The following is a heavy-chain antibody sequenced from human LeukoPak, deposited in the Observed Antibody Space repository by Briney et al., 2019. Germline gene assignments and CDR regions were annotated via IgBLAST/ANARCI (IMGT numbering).Heavy chain of an antibody. CDR1: GYTFTSYA. J-gene: IGHJ4*02. CDR3: ARDGQDYGDYFWYFDY. Sequence: GASVKVSCKASGYTFTSYAMHWVRQAPGQRLEWMGWINAGNGNTKYSQKFQGRVTITRDTSASTAYMELSSLRSEDTAVYYCARDGQDYGDYFWYFDYWGQGTLVTVSS. D-gene: IGHD4-17*01. CDR2: INAGNGNT. V-gene: IGHV1-3*01.